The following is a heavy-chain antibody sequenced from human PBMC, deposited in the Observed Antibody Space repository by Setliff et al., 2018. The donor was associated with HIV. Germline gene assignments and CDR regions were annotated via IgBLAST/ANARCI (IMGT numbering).Heavy chain of an antibody. CDR2: IKSKTDGGTT. V-gene: IGHV3-15*01. D-gene: IGHD4-4*01. J-gene: IGHJ4*02. Sequence: PGGSLRLSCAASGFTFSNAWMNWVRQAPGKGLEWVGRIKSKTDGGTTDYASPVKGRFTISRDDSKNTAYLQMDSLKTEDTAVYYCTRHSTDPWSLLDYWGQGTLVTVSS. CDR3: TRHSTDPWSLLDY. CDR1: GFTFSNAW.